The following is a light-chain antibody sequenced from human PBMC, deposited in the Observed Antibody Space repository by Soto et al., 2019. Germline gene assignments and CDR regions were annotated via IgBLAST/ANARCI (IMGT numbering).Light chain of an antibody. CDR3: SSYAGSNIPVV. Sequence: QSALTQPPSASGSPGQSVTISCTGTSSDVGGYNCVSWYQQHPGQAPKLMIYEVSKRPSGVPDRFSGSKSGNTASLTVSGLQAEDEADYYCSSYAGSNIPVVFGGGTKLTVL. CDR2: EVS. V-gene: IGLV2-8*01. CDR1: SSDVGGYNC. J-gene: IGLJ2*01.